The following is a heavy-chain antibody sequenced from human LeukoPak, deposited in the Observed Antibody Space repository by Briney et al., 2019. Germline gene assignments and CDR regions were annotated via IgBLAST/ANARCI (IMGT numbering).Heavy chain of an antibody. CDR2: IYYSGST. V-gene: IGHV4-30-4*01. J-gene: IGHJ4*02. CDR1: GGSISSGDYY. D-gene: IGHD3-9*01. Sequence: SETLSLTCTVSGGSISSGDYYWSWICQPPGKGLERIGYIYYSGSTYYNPSLKSRVTISVDTSKNQFSLKLSSVTAADTAVYYCAGGLLTDILTGYYPEGYFDYWGQGTLVTVSS. CDR3: AGGLLTDILTGYYPEGYFDY.